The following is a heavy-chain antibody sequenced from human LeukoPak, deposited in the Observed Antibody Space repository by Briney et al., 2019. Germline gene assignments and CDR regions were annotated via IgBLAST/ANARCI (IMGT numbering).Heavy chain of an antibody. V-gene: IGHV3-33*01. CDR3: ARVRVASYGYYFDY. J-gene: IGHJ4*02. Sequence: PGGSLRLPCAASGFTFSSYGMHWVRQAPGKGLEWVAVIWYDGSNKYYADSVKGRFTISRDNSKNTLYLQMNSLRAEDTAVYYCARVRVASYGYYFDYWGQGTLVTVSS. CDR2: IWYDGSNK. D-gene: IGHD5-24*01. CDR1: GFTFSSYG.